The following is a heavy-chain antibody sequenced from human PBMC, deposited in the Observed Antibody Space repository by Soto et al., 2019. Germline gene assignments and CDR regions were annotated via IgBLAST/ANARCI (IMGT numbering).Heavy chain of an antibody. D-gene: IGHD3-22*01. CDR2: IYYLGNT. CDR3: VGLFSYVSSGYQLNS. J-gene: IGHJ4*02. V-gene: IGHV4-39*01. Sequence: SETLSLTCTVAGGSISSSSSDWGWILQPAWKGLEGVGRIYYLGNTYYNPSLGGRVSSSLDTSKNQFSRKLKSVTDADTAVFYCVGLFSYVSSGYQLNSLGQGTLVTVS. CDR1: GGSISSSSSD.